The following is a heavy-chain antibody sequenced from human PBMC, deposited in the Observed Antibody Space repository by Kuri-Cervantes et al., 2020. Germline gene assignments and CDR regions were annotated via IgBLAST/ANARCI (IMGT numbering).Heavy chain of an antibody. CDR2: ISGNSGSI. J-gene: IGHJ4*02. V-gene: IGHV3-9*01. D-gene: IGHD5-24*01. CDR3: VKASRKGYNFDY. CDR1: GFTFSNAW. Sequence: GGSLRLSCAASGFTFSNAWMSWVRQAPGKGLEWVSGISGNSGSIGYADSVEGRFTISRDNAKNSLFLQMNSLRAEDTALYYCVKASRKGYNFDYWGQGTLVTVSS.